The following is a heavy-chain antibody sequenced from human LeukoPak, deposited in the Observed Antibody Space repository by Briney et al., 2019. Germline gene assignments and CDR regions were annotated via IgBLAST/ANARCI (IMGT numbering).Heavy chain of an antibody. Sequence: PGGSLRLSCAASGFTFSTSWMHWVRQAPGQGLVWVSRINSDGTTIDYADSVKGRFTISRDNAKNTVYLQMNSLRDEDTAVYHCARAGFYRFDYWGQGTLVTVSS. D-gene: IGHD4-11*01. CDR2: INSDGTTI. V-gene: IGHV3-74*01. CDR1: GFTFSTSW. J-gene: IGHJ4*02. CDR3: ARAGFYRFDY.